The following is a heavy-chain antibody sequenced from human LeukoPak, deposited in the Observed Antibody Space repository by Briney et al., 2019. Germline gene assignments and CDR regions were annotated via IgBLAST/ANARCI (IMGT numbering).Heavy chain of an antibody. Sequence: GESLKISCEASGYSFTTYWIAWVRQMPGKGLEWMGIIYPSDSDTRYSPSFQGQVTISADKSISIVYLQWSSLRAADTAMYYCARQPSAGSKIDFWGQGTPVTVSS. CDR2: IYPSDSDT. V-gene: IGHV5-51*01. CDR1: GYSFTTYW. D-gene: IGHD6-13*01. CDR3: ARQPSAGSKIDF. J-gene: IGHJ4*02.